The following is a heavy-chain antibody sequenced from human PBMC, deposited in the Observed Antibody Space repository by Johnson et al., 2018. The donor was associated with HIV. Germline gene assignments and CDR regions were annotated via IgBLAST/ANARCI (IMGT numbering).Heavy chain of an antibody. J-gene: IGHJ3*02. CDR1: GFTFSNYA. CDR2: IRYDGSTQ. CDR3: AKGGWWEGLEVKVAAAFDI. V-gene: IGHV3-30*02. D-gene: IGHD6-25*01. Sequence: QVQLVESGGGVVQPGGSLRLSCATSGFTFSNYAMHWVRQAPGKGLEWVAYIRYDGSTQSYADSVRGRFTFSGDNSKTTLYLQMNSLRAEDTAVYYCAKGGWWEGLEVKVAAAFDIWGQGTMVTVSS.